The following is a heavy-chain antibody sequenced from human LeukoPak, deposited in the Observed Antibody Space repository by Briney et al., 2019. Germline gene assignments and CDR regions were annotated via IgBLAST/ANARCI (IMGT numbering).Heavy chain of an antibody. CDR2: IYYSGIT. CDR1: GGSINSGGYY. J-gene: IGHJ4*02. V-gene: IGHV4-31*03. CDR3: ARVGYSSGWANFDY. Sequence: SETLSLTCTVSGGSINSGGYYWSWIRQHPGKGLEWIGYIYYSGITSYNPSLKSRLTISVDTSKNQFSLKLSSVTAADTAVYYCARVGYSSGWANFDYWGQGTLVTVSS. D-gene: IGHD6-19*01.